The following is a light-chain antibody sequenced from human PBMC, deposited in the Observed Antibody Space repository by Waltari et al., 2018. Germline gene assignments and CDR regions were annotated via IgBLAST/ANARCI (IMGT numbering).Light chain of an antibody. Sequence: QSALTQPASVSGSPGQSSTISCSGIGSAVGDADYVSWHQHNPGNAPQVLIYEVTYRPSGVSDRFSASKSGNTASLTISGLQPEDEGHYYCFTQTFDSVVLFCVRTKLAVL. CDR2: EVT. CDR1: GSAVGDADY. J-gene: IGLJ2*01. V-gene: IGLV2-14*01. CDR3: FTQTFDSVVL.